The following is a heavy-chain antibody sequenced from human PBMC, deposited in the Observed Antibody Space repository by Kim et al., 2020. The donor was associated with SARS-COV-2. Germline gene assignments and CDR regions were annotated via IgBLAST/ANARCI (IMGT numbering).Heavy chain of an antibody. CDR2: ISSSSSYI. Sequence: GGSLRLSCAASGFTFSSYSMNWVRQAPGKGLEWVSSISSSSSYIYYADSVKGRFTISRDNAKNSLYLQMNSLRAEDTAVYYCARVETYYYDSSGYHLFDYWGQGTLVTVSS. V-gene: IGHV3-21*01. J-gene: IGHJ4*02. D-gene: IGHD3-22*01. CDR1: GFTFSSYS. CDR3: ARVETYYYDSSGYHLFDY.